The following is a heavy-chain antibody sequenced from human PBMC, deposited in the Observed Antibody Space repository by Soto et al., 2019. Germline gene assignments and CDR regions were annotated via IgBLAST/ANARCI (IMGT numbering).Heavy chain of an antibody. D-gene: IGHD6-13*01. CDR2: IYSGGST. J-gene: IGHJ6*02. CDR1: GFTVSSNY. V-gene: IGHV3-53*01. CDR3: GREQQLVGRRVYYYGMDV. Sequence: PGGSLRLSCAASGFTVSSNYMSWVRQAPGKGLEWVSVIYSGGSTYYADSVKGRFTISRDNSKNTLYLQMNSLRAEDTAVYYCGREQQLVGRRVYYYGMDVWGQGTTVTVSS.